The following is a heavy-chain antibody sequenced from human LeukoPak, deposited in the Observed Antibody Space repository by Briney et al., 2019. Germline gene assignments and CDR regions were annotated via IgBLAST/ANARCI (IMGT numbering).Heavy chain of an antibody. Sequence: GGSLRLSCAASGFTFSSYGMSWVRQAPGKGLEWVSAISGSGGSTYYADSVKGRFTISRDNSKNTLYLQMNSLRAEDTAVYYCAKDPYYYDSSGYEDYWGQGTLVTVSS. CDR1: GFTFSSYG. J-gene: IGHJ4*02. D-gene: IGHD3-22*01. V-gene: IGHV3-23*01. CDR2: ISGSGGST. CDR3: AKDPYYYDSSGYEDY.